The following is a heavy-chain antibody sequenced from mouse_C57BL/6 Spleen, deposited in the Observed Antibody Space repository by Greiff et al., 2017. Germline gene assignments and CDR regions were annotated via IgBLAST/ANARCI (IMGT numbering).Heavy chain of an antibody. D-gene: IGHD2-3*01. CDR2: IYPGDGDT. J-gene: IGHJ2*01. Sequence: QVQLKESGPELVKPGASVKISCKASGYAFSSSWMNWVKQRPGKGLEWSGRIYPGDGDTNYNGKFKGKATLTADKSSSTAYMQLSSLTSEDSAVYFCARCNGYSYYFDYWGQGTTLTVSS. CDR1: GYAFSSSW. V-gene: IGHV1-82*01. CDR3: ARCNGYSYYFDY.